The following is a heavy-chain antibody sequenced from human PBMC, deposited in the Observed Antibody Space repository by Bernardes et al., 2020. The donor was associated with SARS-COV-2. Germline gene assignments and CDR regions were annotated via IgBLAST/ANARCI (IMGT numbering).Heavy chain of an antibody. V-gene: IGHV1-2*02. CDR3: ARAPSTFYGLDV. J-gene: IGHJ6*02. CDR2: IDPKSGGT. Sequence: VKVSCRASGYSFSAFYIYWVRQAPGQGLEWMGWIDPKSGGTNYAQKFQGGVILTRETSISTAYLEMSGLTSDDTAVYYCARAPSTFYGLDVWGQGTTVTVSS. CDR1: GYSFSAFY.